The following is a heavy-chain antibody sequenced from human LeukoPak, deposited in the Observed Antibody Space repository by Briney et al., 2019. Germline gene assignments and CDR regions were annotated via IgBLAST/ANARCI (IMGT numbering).Heavy chain of an antibody. CDR2: ISYDGSNK. V-gene: IGHV3-30*18. CDR3: AKVTTYCSGGSCYPNFDY. Sequence: GGSLRLSCAASRFTFSSYGMHWVRQAPGKGLEWVAVISYDGSNKYYADSVKGRFTISRDNSKNTLYLQMNSLRAEDTAVYYCAKVTTYCSGGSCYPNFDYWGQGTLVTVSS. CDR1: RFTFSSYG. J-gene: IGHJ4*02. D-gene: IGHD2-15*01.